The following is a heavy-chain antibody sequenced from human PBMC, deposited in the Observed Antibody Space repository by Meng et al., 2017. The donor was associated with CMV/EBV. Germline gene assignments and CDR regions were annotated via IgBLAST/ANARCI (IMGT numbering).Heavy chain of an antibody. V-gene: IGHV1-69*10. CDR3: AREGIRYFDWLLPGYYFDY. Sequence: SVKVSCKASGGTFSSYAISWVRQAPGQGLEWMGGIIPILGIANYAQKCQGRVTITADKSTSTAYMELSSLRSEDTAVYYCAREGIRYFDWLLPGYYFDYWGQGTLVTVSS. CDR2: IIPILGIA. CDR1: GGTFSSYA. J-gene: IGHJ4*02. D-gene: IGHD3-9*01.